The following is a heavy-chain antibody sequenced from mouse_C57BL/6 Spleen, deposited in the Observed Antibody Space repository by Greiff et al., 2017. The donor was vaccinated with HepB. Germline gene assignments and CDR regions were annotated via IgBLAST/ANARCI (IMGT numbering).Heavy chain of an antibody. CDR2: IYPSDSET. V-gene: IGHV1-61*01. Sequence: QVQLQQPGAELVRPGSSVKLSCKASGYTFTSYWMEWVKQRPGQGLEWIGNIYPSDSETHYNQKYKDKATLTVDKSSSTAYMQLSSLASEDLAVYCCARNGELTPFAYSLQGTLVTVSA. CDR3: ARNGELTPFAY. D-gene: IGHD2-13*01. J-gene: IGHJ3*01. CDR1: GYTFTSYW.